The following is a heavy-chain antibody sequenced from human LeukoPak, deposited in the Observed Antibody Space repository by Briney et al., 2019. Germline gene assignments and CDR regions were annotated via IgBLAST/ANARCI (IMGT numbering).Heavy chain of an antibody. CDR1: GVSISSYY. Sequence: SETLSLTCTVSGVSISSYYWSWVRQPPGKGLEWCGYIYYSGSTNYNPSLKRRVTISVDTSKNQFSLKLSSVPAADPAVYFCARHVRAVTKYYFDYWGQGTLVTVSS. V-gene: IGHV4-59*08. CDR3: ARHVRAVTKYYFDY. D-gene: IGHD3-10*01. CDR2: IYYSGST. J-gene: IGHJ4*02.